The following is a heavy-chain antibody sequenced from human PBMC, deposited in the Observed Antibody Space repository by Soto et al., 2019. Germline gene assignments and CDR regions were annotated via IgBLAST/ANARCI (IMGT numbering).Heavy chain of an antibody. Sequence: QVQLVQSGAEVKKPGSSVKVSCKASGGTFSSYAISWVRQAPGQGLEWMGGIIPIPGTANYAQKFQGRVTITADESTSTAYMELSSLRSEDTAVDYCARSQGSSTSLEIYYYYYYGRDVWGQGTTVTVSS. CDR3: ARSQGSSTSLEIYYYYYYGRDV. CDR1: GGTFSSYA. J-gene: IGHJ6*02. D-gene: IGHD2-2*01. V-gene: IGHV1-69*01. CDR2: IIPIPGTA.